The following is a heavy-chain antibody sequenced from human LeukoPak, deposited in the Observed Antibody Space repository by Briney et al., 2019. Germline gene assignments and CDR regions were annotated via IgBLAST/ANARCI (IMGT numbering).Heavy chain of an antibody. D-gene: IGHD3-10*01. Sequence: GASVKVSCKASGYTFTSYGISWVRQAPGQGLEWMGWISAYNGNTNYAQKLQGRVTMTTDTSTSTAYMKLRSLRSDDTAVYYCAVNTYGSGSYSNDYWGQGTLVTVSS. CDR1: GYTFTSYG. CDR2: ISAYNGNT. CDR3: AVNTYGSGSYSNDY. V-gene: IGHV1-18*01. J-gene: IGHJ4*02.